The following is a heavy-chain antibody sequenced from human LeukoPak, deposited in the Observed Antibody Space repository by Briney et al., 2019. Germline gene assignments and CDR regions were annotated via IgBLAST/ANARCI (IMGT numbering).Heavy chain of an antibody. D-gene: IGHD3-22*01. Sequence: SSTYIYYADSVKGRFTISRDNAENSLYLQMNSLRAEDTAVYYCARGEYYYDSSGSMRFDYWGQGTLVTVSS. CDR3: ARGEYYYDSSGSMRFDY. J-gene: IGHJ4*02. V-gene: IGHV3-21*01. CDR2: SSTYI.